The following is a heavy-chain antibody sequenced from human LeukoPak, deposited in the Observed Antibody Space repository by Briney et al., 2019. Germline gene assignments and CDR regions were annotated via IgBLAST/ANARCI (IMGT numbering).Heavy chain of an antibody. D-gene: IGHD4-17*01. CDR1: GFTFSSYS. V-gene: IGHV3-48*01. CDR3: ARGGRTTVTMGAGY. Sequence: PGGSLRLSCAASGFTFSSYSMNWVRQAPGKGLEWVSYISSSSSTIYYADSVKGRFTISRDNAKNSLYLQMNSLRAEDTAVYYCARGGRTTVTMGAGYWGQGTLVTVSS. CDR2: ISSSSSTI. J-gene: IGHJ4*02.